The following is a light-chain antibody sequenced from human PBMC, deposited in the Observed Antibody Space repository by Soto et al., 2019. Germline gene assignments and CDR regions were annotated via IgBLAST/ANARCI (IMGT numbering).Light chain of an antibody. Sequence: QSVLTQPPSVSGAPGQRVTISCTGSSSNIGAGYDVHWYQQLPGTAPKLLMYGNSNRPSGVPDRFSGSKSGTSASLAITGLQAEDEADYYCQSYDSSRSGSEVFGTGTKLTVL. CDR3: QSYDSSRSGSEV. CDR1: SSNIGAGYD. J-gene: IGLJ1*01. V-gene: IGLV1-40*01. CDR2: GNS.